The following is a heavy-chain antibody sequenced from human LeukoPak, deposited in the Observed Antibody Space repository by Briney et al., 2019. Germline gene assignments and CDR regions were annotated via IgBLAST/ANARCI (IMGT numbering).Heavy chain of an antibody. J-gene: IGHJ6*03. V-gene: IGHV3-21*01. CDR3: ARSAPAAAGTGPMDV. CDR1: GFTFSSYS. CDR2: ISSSSST. Sequence: GGSLRLSCAASGFTFSSYSMSWVRQAPGKGLEWVSSISSSSSTNYADSVKGRFTISRDNAKNSLYLQMNSLRAEVTTVYYCARSAPAAAGTGPMDVWGKGTTVTVSS. D-gene: IGHD6-13*01.